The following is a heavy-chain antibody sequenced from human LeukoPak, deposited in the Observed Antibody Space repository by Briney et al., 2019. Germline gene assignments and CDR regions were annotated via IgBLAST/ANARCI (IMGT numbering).Heavy chain of an antibody. CDR1: GGSVSSNIYY. Sequence: PSETLSLTCTVSGGSVSSNIYYWNWIRQPPGKGLEWIGYIYYSGSTNYNPSLKSRVTISVDTFKNQFSLKLTSLTAADTAVYYCAREDRSGYLGYWGQGTLVTVSS. D-gene: IGHD3-22*01. CDR3: AREDRSGYLGY. CDR2: IYYSGST. J-gene: IGHJ4*02. V-gene: IGHV4-61*01.